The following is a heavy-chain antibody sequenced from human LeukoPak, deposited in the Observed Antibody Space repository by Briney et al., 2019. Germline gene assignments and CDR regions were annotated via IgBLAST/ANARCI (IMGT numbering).Heavy chain of an antibody. CDR3: ARDWRWYSSGWYGTPGLFDY. CDR2: INHSGST. Sequence: SETLSLTCAVYGGSFSGYYWSWIRQPPGKGLEWIGEINHSGSTNYNPSLKSRVTISVDTSKNQFSLKLSSVTAADTAVYYCARDWRWYSSGWYGTPGLFDYWGQGTLVTVSS. V-gene: IGHV4-34*01. D-gene: IGHD6-19*01. CDR1: GGSFSGYY. J-gene: IGHJ4*02.